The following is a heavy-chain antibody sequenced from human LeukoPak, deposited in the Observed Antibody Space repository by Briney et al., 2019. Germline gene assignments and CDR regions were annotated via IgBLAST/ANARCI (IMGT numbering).Heavy chain of an antibody. CDR2: IDWDDDK. V-gene: IGHV2-70*11. J-gene: IGHJ6*02. Sequence: SGPTLVKPTQTLTLTCTFSGFSLSTSGMSVTWIRQPPGKALEWLARIDWDDDKYYSTSLKTRLTISKDTSKNQVVLTMTNMDPVDTATHYCARMGYHILTGYLKKDYYYYGMDVWGQGTTVTVSS. CDR3: ARMGYHILTGYLKKDYYYYGMDV. D-gene: IGHD3-9*01. CDR1: GFSLSTSGMS.